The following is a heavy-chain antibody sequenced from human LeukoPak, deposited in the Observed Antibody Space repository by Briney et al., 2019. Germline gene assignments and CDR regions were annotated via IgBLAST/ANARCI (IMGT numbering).Heavy chain of an antibody. CDR2: INQDGSEK. D-gene: IGHD6-13*01. CDR1: GFTFSGYW. V-gene: IGHV3-7*01. J-gene: IGHJ1*01. CDR3: ARESTAGYNSSWYGFRN. Sequence: GGSLRLSCAASGFTFSGYWMSWVRQAPGKGLEGVANINQDGSEKYYVDSVKGRFTISRDNAKNSLFLQMGSLRVEDTAVYYCARESTAGYNSSWYGFRNWGQGTLVSVSS.